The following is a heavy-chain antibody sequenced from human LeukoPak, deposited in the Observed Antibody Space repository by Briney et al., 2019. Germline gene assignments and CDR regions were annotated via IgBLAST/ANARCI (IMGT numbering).Heavy chain of an antibody. J-gene: IGHJ4*02. CDR2: VYNTGSA. V-gene: IGHV4-61*02. CDR3: ARDGEGLDY. CDR1: GGSMNSETHY. Sequence: SETLSLACTVSGGSMNSETHYWSWIRQPAGQGLEWIGRVYNTGSAHYNPSLKRRVTISVDTSKNQFSLNLRSATAADTAVYFCARDGEGLDYWGQGTLVTVSS.